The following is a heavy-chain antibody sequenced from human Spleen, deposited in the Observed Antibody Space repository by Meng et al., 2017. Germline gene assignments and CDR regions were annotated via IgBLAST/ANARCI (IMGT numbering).Heavy chain of an antibody. V-gene: IGHV4-39*07. Sequence: QLQLQWSGPGLVKPSETLSLTCTFSGGSISSSSYYWGWIRQPPGKGLEWIGTIYYSGSTYYNPSLKSRVTISVDTSKNKFSLKLSSVTAADTAVYYCASRLDSNGYYEEAWGQGTLVTVSS. CDR2: IYYSGST. CDR3: ASRLDSNGYYEEA. D-gene: IGHD3-22*01. J-gene: IGHJ5*02. CDR1: GGSISSSSYY.